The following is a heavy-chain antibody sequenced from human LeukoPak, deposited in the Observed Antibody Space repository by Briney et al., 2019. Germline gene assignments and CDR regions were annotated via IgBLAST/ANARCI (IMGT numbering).Heavy chain of an antibody. CDR1: GYTFTGYY. CDR2: INPNSGGT. V-gene: IGHV1-2*06. J-gene: IGHJ3*02. D-gene: IGHD3-22*01. Sequence: ASVKVSCKASGYTFTGYYMHWVRQAPGQGLEWMGRINPNSGGTNYAQKFQGRVTMTRDTSISTAYMELSRLRSDDTAVYYCARDPTYYCDSSGYYPIWGQGTMVTVSS. CDR3: ARDPTYYCDSSGYYPI.